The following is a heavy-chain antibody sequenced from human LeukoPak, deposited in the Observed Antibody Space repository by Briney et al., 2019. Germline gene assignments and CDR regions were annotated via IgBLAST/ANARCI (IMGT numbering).Heavy chain of an antibody. CDR2: IYTSGST. J-gene: IGHJ4*02. D-gene: IGHD3-3*02. CDR1: GGSISSGSYC. CDR3: ARSPRILARYFDY. Sequence: SQTLSLTCTVSGGSISSGSYCWSWIRQPAGKGLEWIGRIYTSGSTNYNPSLKSRVTISVDTSKNQFSLKLSSVTAADTAVYYCARSPRILARYFDYWGQGTLVTVSS. V-gene: IGHV4-61*02.